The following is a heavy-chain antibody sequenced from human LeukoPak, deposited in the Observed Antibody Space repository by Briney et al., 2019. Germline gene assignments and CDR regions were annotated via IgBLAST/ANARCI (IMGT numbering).Heavy chain of an antibody. D-gene: IGHD6-19*01. J-gene: IGHJ4*02. V-gene: IGHV3-23*01. Sequence: SGGSLRLSCAASAFTFSTYAMSWVRQAPGKGLEWVSSISGSGASTYYADSVKGRFTISRDNSKNTLYLQMNSLRAEDTAVYYCAKVDSSGWRLFDYWGQGTLVIVSS. CDR3: AKVDSSGWRLFDY. CDR1: AFTFSTYA. CDR2: ISGSGAST.